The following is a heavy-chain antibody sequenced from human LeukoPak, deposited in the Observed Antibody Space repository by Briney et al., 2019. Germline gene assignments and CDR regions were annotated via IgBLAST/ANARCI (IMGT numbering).Heavy chain of an antibody. CDR2: IYYSGST. J-gene: IGHJ5*02. CDR3: ARSVSAYAGRGWFDP. CDR1: GGSISSGDYY. Sequence: SETLSLTCTVSGGSISSGDYYWSWIRQPPGKGLEWIGYIYYSGSTYYNPSLKSRVTISVDTSKNQFSLNLTSVTAADTAVFYCARSVSAYAGRGWFDPWGQGTLVTVSS. D-gene: IGHD5-12*01. V-gene: IGHV4-30-4*01.